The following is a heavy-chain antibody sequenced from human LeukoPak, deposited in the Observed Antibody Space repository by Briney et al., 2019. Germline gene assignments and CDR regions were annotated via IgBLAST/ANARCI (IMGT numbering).Heavy chain of an antibody. CDR1: GFIFSYYM. D-gene: IGHD2-15*01. J-gene: IGHJ5*02. CDR3: ARDSCGGGSCDYSP. V-gene: IGHV3-7*04. Sequence: GGSLSLSCAASGFIFSYYMMSWGRQAPGKRQEWVANVKQDGREKYYVDSVKGRFTISRDNAKNSLYLQMNSLRAEDTAVYYCARDSCGGGSCDYSPWGQGTLVTVSS. CDR2: VKQDGREK.